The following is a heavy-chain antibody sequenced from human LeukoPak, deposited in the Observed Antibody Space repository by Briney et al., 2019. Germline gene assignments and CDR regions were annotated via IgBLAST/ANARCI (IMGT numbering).Heavy chain of an antibody. V-gene: IGHV1-2*02. J-gene: IGHJ6*03. Sequence: ASVKVSCKASGYTFTAYYMNWVRQAPGQGLEWMGWINPNTGDTDYAQNFQGRVTMTRDTSITTAYMELSRLTFDDTAVYYCARDRYMDVWGKGTTVTVSS. CDR3: ARDRYMDV. CDR1: GYTFTAYY. CDR2: INPNTGDT.